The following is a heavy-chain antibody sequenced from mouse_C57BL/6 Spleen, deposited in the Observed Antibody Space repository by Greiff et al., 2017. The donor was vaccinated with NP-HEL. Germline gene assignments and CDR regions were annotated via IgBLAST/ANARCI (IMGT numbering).Heavy chain of an antibody. D-gene: IGHD4-1*01. Sequence: EVKLLESGPGLVKPSQSLSLTCSVTGYSITSGYYWNWIRQFPGNKLEWMGYISYDGSNNYNPSLKNRISITRDTSKNQFFLKLNSVTTEDTATYYCATSNWDGPYFDVWGTGTTVTVSS. J-gene: IGHJ1*03. CDR3: ATSNWDGPYFDV. V-gene: IGHV3-6*01. CDR1: GYSITSGYY. CDR2: ISYDGSN.